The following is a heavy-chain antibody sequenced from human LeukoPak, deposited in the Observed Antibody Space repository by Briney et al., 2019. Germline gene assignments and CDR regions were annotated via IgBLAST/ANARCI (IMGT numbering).Heavy chain of an antibody. V-gene: IGHV3-33*01. CDR3: AREQQLSDYMDV. D-gene: IGHD6-13*01. Sequence: GRSLRLSCAASGFTFSSYGMHWVRQAPGKGLEWVAVIWYDGSNKYYADSVKGRFTISRDNSKNTLYLQMNSLRAEDTAVYYCAREQQLSDYMDVWGKGTTVTVSS. CDR2: IWYDGSNK. CDR1: GFTFSSYG. J-gene: IGHJ6*03.